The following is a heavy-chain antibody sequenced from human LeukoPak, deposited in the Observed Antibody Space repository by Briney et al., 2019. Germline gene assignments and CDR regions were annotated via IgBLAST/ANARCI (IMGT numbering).Heavy chain of an antibody. J-gene: IGHJ4*02. Sequence: PGGSLRLSCAASGFPFSTYWITWVRQAPGKGLEWVANIKNDGSEKYYVDSVKGRFTISRDSAENSLFLQMNSLRVEDTAIYCCTRDSGLTGYDLLDYWGQGTLVTVSS. CDR1: GFPFSTYW. CDR2: IKNDGSEK. CDR3: TRDSGLTGYDLLDY. V-gene: IGHV3-7*01. D-gene: IGHD5-12*01.